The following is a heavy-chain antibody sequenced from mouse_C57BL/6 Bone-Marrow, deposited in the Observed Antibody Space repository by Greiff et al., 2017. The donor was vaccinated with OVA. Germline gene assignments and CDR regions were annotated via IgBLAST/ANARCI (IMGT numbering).Heavy chain of an antibody. D-gene: IGHD1-1*01. J-gene: IGHJ4*01. V-gene: IGHV3-6*01. CDR2: ISYDGSN. CDR3: ARGSFITTVVDAMDY. CDR1: GYSITSGYY. Sequence: EVKLMESGPGLVKPSQSLSLTCSVTGYSITSGYYWNWIRQFPGNKLEWMGYISYDGSNNYNPSLKNRISITRDTSKNQFFLKLNSVTTEDTATYYCARGSFITTVVDAMDYWGQGTSVTVSS.